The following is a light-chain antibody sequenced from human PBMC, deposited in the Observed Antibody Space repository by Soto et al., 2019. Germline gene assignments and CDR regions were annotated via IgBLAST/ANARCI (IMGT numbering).Light chain of an antibody. V-gene: IGKV1-5*03. CDR1: QSISTW. CDR2: KAS. CDR3: QQYNTYPLT. J-gene: IGKJ4*01. Sequence: DIQMTQSPSTLSASVGDRVTITCRASQSISTWLAWYQQKPGKAPKLLIYKASSLESGVPSRFSGSGSGTEVTLTISSLQPDDFATYYCQQYNTYPLTCGGGTTVEIK.